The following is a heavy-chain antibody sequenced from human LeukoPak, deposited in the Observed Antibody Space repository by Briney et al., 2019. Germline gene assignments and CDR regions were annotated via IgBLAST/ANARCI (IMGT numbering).Heavy chain of an antibody. CDR3: ARVSYYDSSGYTGDAFDI. J-gene: IGHJ3*02. V-gene: IGHV1-18*01. Sequence: ASVKVSCKASGYTFTSYGISWVRQAPGQGLEWMGWISAYNGNTNYAQKLQGRVTMTTDTSTSTAYMELRSLRSDDTAVYYCARVSYYDSSGYTGDAFDIWGQGTMVTVSS. CDR1: GYTFTSYG. D-gene: IGHD3-22*01. CDR2: ISAYNGNT.